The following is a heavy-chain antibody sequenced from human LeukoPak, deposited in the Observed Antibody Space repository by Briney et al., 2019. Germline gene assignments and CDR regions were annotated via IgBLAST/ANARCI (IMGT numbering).Heavy chain of an antibody. V-gene: IGHV3-30*04. Sequence: GGSLRLSCAASGFTFSSYAMHWVRQAPGKGLEWVAVISYDGSNKYYADSVKGRFTISRDNSKNTLYLQMNSLRAEYTAVYYCAREGLSIAAAPSYFDYWGKGTLVTVSS. CDR2: ISYDGSNK. J-gene: IGHJ4*02. CDR3: AREGLSIAAAPSYFDY. D-gene: IGHD6-13*01. CDR1: GFTFSSYA.